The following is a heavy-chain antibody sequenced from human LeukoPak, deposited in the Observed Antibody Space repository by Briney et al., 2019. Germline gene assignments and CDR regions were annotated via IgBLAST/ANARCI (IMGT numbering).Heavy chain of an antibody. CDR1: GYTLTELS. CDR2: INPSGGST. Sequence: ASVKVSCKVSGYTLTELSMHWVRQAPGQGLEWMGIINPSGGSTSYAQKFQGRVTMTRDTSTSTVYMELSSLRSEDTAVYYCARVGAVAVTFDYWGQGTLVTVSS. CDR3: ARVGAVAVTFDY. V-gene: IGHV1-46*01. D-gene: IGHD6-19*01. J-gene: IGHJ4*02.